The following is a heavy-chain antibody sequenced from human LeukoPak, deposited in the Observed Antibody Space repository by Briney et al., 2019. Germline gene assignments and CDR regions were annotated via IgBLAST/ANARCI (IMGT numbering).Heavy chain of an antibody. CDR3: AKGFRSYPYYYYGMDV. CDR1: GFTFDEYA. V-gene: IGHV3-9*01. Sequence: GRSLRLSCAASGFTFDEYAMHWVRHAAGKGLEWVSGVSWNSGSIGYADSVKGRFTISRDNAKNSLYLQMNSLRAEDTALYYCAKGFRSYPYYYYGMDVWGQGTTVTVSS. J-gene: IGHJ6*02. CDR2: VSWNSGSI. D-gene: IGHD3-10*01.